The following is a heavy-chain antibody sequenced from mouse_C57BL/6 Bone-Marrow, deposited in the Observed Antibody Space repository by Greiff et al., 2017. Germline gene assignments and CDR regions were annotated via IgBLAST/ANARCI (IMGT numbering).Heavy chain of an antibody. D-gene: IGHD1-1*01. CDR2: IYPGDGDT. J-gene: IGHJ2*01. CDR3: ARENYYGSKGY. Sequence: VKLQESGPELVKPGASVKISCKASGYAFSSSWMNWVKQRPGKGLEWIGRIYPGDGDTNYTGKFKGKATLTADKASSPAYMPLSSLTSEDSAVYSCARENYYGSKGYWGQGTTLTVSS. V-gene: IGHV1-82*01. CDR1: GYAFSSSW.